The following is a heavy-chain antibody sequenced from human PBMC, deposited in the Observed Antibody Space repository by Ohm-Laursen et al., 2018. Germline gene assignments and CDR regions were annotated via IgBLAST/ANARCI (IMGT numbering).Heavy chain of an antibody. J-gene: IGHJ4*02. CDR2: INHSGST. D-gene: IGHD1-14*01. Sequence: TPSLTCAVYDWSFSGYYWSWIRQPPGKGLEWIGEINHSGSTKYNPSLKSRVTISVDTSKNQFSLKVSSVTAADTAVYYCARGGRGYYFDYWGQGTLVTVSS. CDR3: ARGGRGYYFDY. CDR1: DWSFSGYY. V-gene: IGHV4-34*01.